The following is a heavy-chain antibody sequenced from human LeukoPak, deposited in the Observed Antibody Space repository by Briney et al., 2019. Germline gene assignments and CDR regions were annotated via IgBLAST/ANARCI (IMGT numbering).Heavy chain of an antibody. CDR2: ISSSGSAT. Sequence: PGGSLRLSCAASGFTFSSYEVNWVRQAPGKGLEWVSYISSSGSATYYADSVRGRFTVSRDNAKNSLSLQMNSLRAEDTAVYYCARVRAAYYYGMDVWGRGTTVTVSS. J-gene: IGHJ6*02. CDR1: GFTFSSYE. V-gene: IGHV3-48*03. CDR3: ARVRAAYYYGMDV.